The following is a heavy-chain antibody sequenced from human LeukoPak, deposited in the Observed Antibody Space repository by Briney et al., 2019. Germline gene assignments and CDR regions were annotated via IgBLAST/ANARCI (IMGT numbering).Heavy chain of an antibody. V-gene: IGHV3-7*05. CDR1: GFTFSSYW. D-gene: IGHD2-15*01. CDR3: ARARSYCSGGSCYPAHFDY. Sequence: GGSLRLSCAASGFTFSSYWMSWVRQAPGKGLDWVANIKQDGNEKYYVDSVKGRFTIPRDNPKNSLYLQMNSLRAEDTAVYYCARARSYCSGGSCYPAHFDYWGQGTLVTVSS. J-gene: IGHJ4*02. CDR2: IKQDGNEK.